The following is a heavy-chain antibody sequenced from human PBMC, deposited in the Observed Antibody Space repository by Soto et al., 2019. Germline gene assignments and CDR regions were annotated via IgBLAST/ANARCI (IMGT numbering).Heavy chain of an antibody. CDR2: ISSSGSTI. J-gene: IGHJ4*02. D-gene: IGHD5-18*01. CDR1: GFTFSDYY. V-gene: IGHV3-11*01. CDR3: ARDLPIVDPAMVTHSKLDY. Sequence: PGGSLRLSCAASGFTFSDYYMSWIRQAPGKGREWVSYISSSGSTIYYADSVKGRFTISRDNAKNSLSLKLNSLRAEDPAVYSCARDLPIVDPAMVTHSKLDYWGQGTLVPVSS.